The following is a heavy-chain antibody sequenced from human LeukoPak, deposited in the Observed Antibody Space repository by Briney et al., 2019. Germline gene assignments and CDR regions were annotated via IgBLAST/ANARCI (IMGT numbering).Heavy chain of an antibody. CDR2: INHGGST. J-gene: IGHJ5*02. D-gene: IGHD3-3*01. CDR3: ARVGGRFLEWTYNWFDP. Sequence: SETLSLTCAVYGGSFSGYYWSWIRQPPGKGLEWIGQINHGGSTNYNPSLKSRVTISVDTSKNQFSLKLSSVTAADTAVYYCARVGGRFLEWTYNWFDPWGQGTLVTVSS. CDR1: GGSFSGYY. V-gene: IGHV4-34*01.